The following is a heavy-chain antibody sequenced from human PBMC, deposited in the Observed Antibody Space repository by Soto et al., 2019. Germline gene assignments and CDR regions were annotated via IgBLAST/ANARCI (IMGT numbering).Heavy chain of an antibody. CDR1: GLTFSNHG. J-gene: IGHJ6*03. Sequence: QVQLVESGGGVVQPGRSLRLSCAASGLTFSNHGMHWVRQAPGKGLEWVAVIWDDGSNKYHADSVKGRFTISRDNSKGILYLQMDSLRAEDTAVYYCARHRGTIDHYYMDVWGKGTTVTVSS. V-gene: IGHV3-33*01. D-gene: IGHD1-7*01. CDR3: ARHRGTIDHYYMDV. CDR2: IWDDGSNK.